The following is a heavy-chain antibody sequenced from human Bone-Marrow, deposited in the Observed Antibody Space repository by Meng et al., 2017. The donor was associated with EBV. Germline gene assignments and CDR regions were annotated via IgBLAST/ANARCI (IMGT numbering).Heavy chain of an antibody. V-gene: IGHV7-4-1*02. J-gene: IGHJ5*02. Sequence: QVPLVQSGSGLKKPGASGKVSCKSSGYTFTYSTMNCVRQAPGQGLEWLGWINTNTGNPTYAQGFTGRFVFSLDTSVSTAYLQISSLKAEDTAVYYCARAHDSSGYYPLTWGQGTLVTVSS. CDR1: GYTFTYST. CDR3: ARAHDSSGYYPLT. D-gene: IGHD3-22*01. CDR2: INTNTGNP.